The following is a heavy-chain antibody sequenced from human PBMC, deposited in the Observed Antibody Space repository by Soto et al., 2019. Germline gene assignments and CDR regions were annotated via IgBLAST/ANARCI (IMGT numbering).Heavy chain of an antibody. J-gene: IGHJ6*02. CDR2: IYWDDDK. Sequence: QITLKESGPTLVKPTQTLTLTCTFSAFSLSTGGVGVGWIRQPPGKALEWLALIYWDDDKRYSPSLGSRLTITKDTSKTPVVLTMTNIDPVDTSTYYCIQSRCGGDCLQSYASYYYYGMDVWGQGTTVTVS. CDR3: IQSRCGGDCLQSYASYYYYGMDV. CDR1: AFSLSTGGVG. V-gene: IGHV2-5*02. D-gene: IGHD2-21*02.